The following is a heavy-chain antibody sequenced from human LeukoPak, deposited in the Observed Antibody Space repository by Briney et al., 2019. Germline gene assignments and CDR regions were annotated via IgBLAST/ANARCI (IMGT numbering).Heavy chain of an antibody. CDR1: GGSISSGGYY. CDR3: ARTHCSSTSCYTPSPNDAFDI. Sequence: PSETLSLTCTVSGGSISSGGYYWSWIRQPPGKGLEWIGYIYHSGSTYYNPSLKSRVTISVDRSKNQFSLKLSSVTAADTAVYYCARTHCSSTSCYTPSPNDAFDIWGQGTMVTVSS. CDR2: IYHSGST. D-gene: IGHD2-2*02. J-gene: IGHJ3*02. V-gene: IGHV4-30-2*02.